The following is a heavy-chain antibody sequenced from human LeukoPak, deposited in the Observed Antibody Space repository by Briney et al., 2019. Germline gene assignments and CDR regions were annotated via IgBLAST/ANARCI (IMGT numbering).Heavy chain of an antibody. V-gene: IGHV3-20*04. CDR3: ARSGYSSGWYRGPFDY. J-gene: IGHJ4*02. CDR1: GFTVSTNY. Sequence: GGSLRLSCAASGFTVSTNYMSWVRQAPGKGLEWVSGIDWSGGSTAYADSVKGRSTISRDNAKNSLSLQVSSLRAEDTALYYCARSGYSSGWYRGPFDYWGQGTLVTVSS. D-gene: IGHD6-19*01. CDR2: IDWSGGST.